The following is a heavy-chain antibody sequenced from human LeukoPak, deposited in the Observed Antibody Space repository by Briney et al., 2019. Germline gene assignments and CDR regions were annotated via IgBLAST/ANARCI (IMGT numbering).Heavy chain of an antibody. J-gene: IGHJ4*02. CDR3: ARSEQWPDSLSAY. V-gene: IGHV1-3*04. CDR2: INTGNGNT. CDR1: GYTFTNYG. Sequence: ASVKVSCKASGYTFTNYGIQWVRQAPGQRLECVGWINTGNGNTKFSQKFQGRVTITRDTSANTAYMELSSLRSEDTAMYYCARSEQWPDSLSAYWGQGTLVTVSS. D-gene: IGHD6-19*01.